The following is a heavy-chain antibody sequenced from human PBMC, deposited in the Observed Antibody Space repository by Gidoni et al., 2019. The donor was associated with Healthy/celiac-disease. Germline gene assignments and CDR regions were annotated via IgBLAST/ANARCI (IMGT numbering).Heavy chain of an antibody. CDR1: GFTFSSYA. CDR2: ISSNGGST. D-gene: IGHD5-12*01. V-gene: IGHV3-64D*09. Sequence: EVQLVESGGGLVQPGGSLRLSCSASGFTFSSYAMHWVRQAPGKGLEYVSAISSNGGSTYYADSVKGRFTISRDNSKNTLYLQMSSLRAEDTAVYYCVRSYGYSPGYFDYWGQGTLVTVSS. CDR3: VRSYGYSPGYFDY. J-gene: IGHJ4*02.